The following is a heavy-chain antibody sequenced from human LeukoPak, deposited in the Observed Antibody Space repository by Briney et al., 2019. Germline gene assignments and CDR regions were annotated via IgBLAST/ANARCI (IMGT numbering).Heavy chain of an antibody. V-gene: IGHV2-5*02. J-gene: IGHJ5*02. D-gene: IGHD6-13*01. CDR1: GFSLSTWGVA. Sequence: SGPTLVKPTQTLRFTWTFSGFSLSTWGVAVVWIRQPPGKALEWLALMYCDDDKRYSPSLKSRLTVTKETSKNQVVLTMTNLDPVDTAKYYCAHNGDDSSSNWFDTWGQGILVTVSS. CDR2: MYCDDDK. CDR3: AHNGDDSSSNWFDT.